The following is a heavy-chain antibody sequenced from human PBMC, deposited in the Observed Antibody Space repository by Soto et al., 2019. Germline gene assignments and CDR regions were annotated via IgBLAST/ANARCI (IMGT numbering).Heavy chain of an antibody. V-gene: IGHV3-7*04. J-gene: IGHJ3*02. CDR2: IKPDGSEK. CDR3: ARGDYYDTTGPFSDAFDI. Sequence: GGCRRLSCAPSGFTFSSYWKSWVRQAPRKGLEWVANIKPDGSEKGYVDSVKGRFTISRDNAKNSLYLQMNSLRAEDTAVYYCARGDYYDTTGPFSDAFDIWGQGTMVTVSS. D-gene: IGHD3-22*01. CDR1: GFTFSSYW.